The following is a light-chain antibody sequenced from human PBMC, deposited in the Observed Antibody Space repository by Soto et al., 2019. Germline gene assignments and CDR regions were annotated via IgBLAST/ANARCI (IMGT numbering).Light chain of an antibody. CDR1: QSLSSN. V-gene: IGKV3-15*01. CDR2: SAS. Sequence: TQSPGSLGLCPGERASLXCRASQSLSSNLGWYQQKPDKAPRLLIYSASTMAHGSPARFSCSGSATDFTRTISSRQSEDFAVYYGQQYNNWPLTFGGGTKVDIK. J-gene: IGKJ4*01. CDR3: QQYNNWPLT.